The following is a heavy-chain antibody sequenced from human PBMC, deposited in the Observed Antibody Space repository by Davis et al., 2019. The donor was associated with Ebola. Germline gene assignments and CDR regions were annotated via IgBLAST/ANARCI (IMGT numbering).Heavy chain of an antibody. CDR1: GGSFSGYY. CDR2: IYHSGST. J-gene: IGHJ4*02. CDR3: ARVLLWFGETPTYYFDY. V-gene: IGHV4-34*01. Sequence: SETLSLTCAVYGGSFSGYYWSWIRQPPGKGLEWIGEIYHSGSTNYNPSLKSRVTISVDKSKNQFSLKLSSVTAADTAVYYCARVLLWFGETPTYYFDYWGQGTLVTVSS. D-gene: IGHD3-10*01.